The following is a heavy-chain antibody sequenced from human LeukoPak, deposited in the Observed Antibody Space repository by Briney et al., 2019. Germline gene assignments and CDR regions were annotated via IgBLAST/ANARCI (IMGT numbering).Heavy chain of an antibody. CDR1: GGSISSSGYY. Sequence: SETLSLTCTVSGGSISSSGYYWGSIRQPPGKGLEWIWTIYYSGSTQYNPSLKSRVTISVDTSKNQFSLKLSSVTAADTAVYYCATSPQYGGYLGQGTLVTVSS. CDR3: ATSPQYGGY. J-gene: IGHJ4*02. CDR2: IYYSGST. V-gene: IGHV4-39*01. D-gene: IGHD4-23*01.